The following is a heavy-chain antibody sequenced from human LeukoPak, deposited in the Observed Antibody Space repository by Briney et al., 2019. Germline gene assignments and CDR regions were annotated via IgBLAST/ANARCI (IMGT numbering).Heavy chain of an antibody. CDR2: IYTSGST. J-gene: IGHJ3*02. D-gene: IGHD1-1*01. Sequence: SETLSLTCTVSGGSISSSSYYWGWIRQPPGKGLEWIGSIYTSGSTNYNPSLKSRVTISVDTSKNQFSLKLSSVTAADTAVYYCASTGYPDAFDIWGQGTMVTVSS. CDR3: ASTGYPDAFDI. CDR1: GGSISSSSYY. V-gene: IGHV4-39*07.